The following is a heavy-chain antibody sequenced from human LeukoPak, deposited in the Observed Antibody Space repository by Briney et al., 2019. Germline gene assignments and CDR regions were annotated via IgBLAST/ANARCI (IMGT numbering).Heavy chain of an antibody. J-gene: IGHJ6*03. Sequence: SETLSLTCTVSGASISGSGYYWGWIRQPPGKGLEWIGNIYDSGSTYYNASLQSRVTMSVDTSKNQFSLKLSSVTAADTAVYYCARVSVADTNYYYYYYMDVWGKGTTVTISS. CDR3: ARVSVADTNYYYYYYMDV. V-gene: IGHV4-39*07. CDR2: IYDSGST. D-gene: IGHD6-19*01. CDR1: GASISGSGYY.